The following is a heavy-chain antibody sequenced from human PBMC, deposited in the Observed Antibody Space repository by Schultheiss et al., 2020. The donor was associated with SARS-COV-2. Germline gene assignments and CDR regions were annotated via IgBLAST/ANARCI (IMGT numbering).Heavy chain of an antibody. Sequence: SQTLSLTCAVSGGSISSSNWWSWVRQPPGKGLEWIGYIYYSGSTYYNPSLKSRVTISVDTSKNQFSLKLSSVTAADTAVYYCARDYGDERGYFDYWGQGTLVTVSS. D-gene: IGHD4-17*01. J-gene: IGHJ4*02. CDR1: GGSISSSNW. CDR3: ARDYGDERGYFDY. V-gene: IGHV4-30-4*01. CDR2: IYYSGST.